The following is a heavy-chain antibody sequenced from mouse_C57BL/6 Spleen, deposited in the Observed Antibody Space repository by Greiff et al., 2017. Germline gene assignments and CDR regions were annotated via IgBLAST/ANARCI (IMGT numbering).Heavy chain of an antibody. CDR2: IYPGSGST. D-gene: IGHD2-5*01. CDR1: GYTFTSYW. CDR3: ARMSNSFLWFAY. Sequence: QVQLQQPGAELVKPGASVKMSCKASGYTFTSYWITWVKQRPGQGLEWIGDIYPGSGSTNYNEKFKSKATLTVDTSSSTAYMQLSSLTSEDSAVYYCARMSNSFLWFAYWGQGTLVTVSA. J-gene: IGHJ3*01. V-gene: IGHV1-55*01.